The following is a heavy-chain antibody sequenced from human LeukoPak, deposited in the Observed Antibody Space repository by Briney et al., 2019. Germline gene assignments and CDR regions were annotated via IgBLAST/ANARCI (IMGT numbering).Heavy chain of an antibody. CDR1: GLTFSSYA. Sequence: PGGSLRLSCAASGLTFSSYAMSWVRQAPGKGLEWVSAISGSGGSTYYADSVKGRFTISRDNAKNSLYLQMNSLRAEDTAVYYCARVWRAEQQLVHWYFDLWGRGTLVTVSS. CDR3: ARVWRAEQQLVHWYFDL. J-gene: IGHJ2*01. V-gene: IGHV3-23*01. D-gene: IGHD6-13*01. CDR2: ISGSGGST.